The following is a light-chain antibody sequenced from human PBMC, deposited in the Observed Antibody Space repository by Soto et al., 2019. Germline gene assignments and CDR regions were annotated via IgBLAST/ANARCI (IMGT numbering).Light chain of an antibody. CDR2: DAS. Sequence: EIVMTQSPATLSVSPGERATLSCRASQSISSKLVWYQQKGGQAPRLLIYDASTRATGIPARFSGSGSGTEFTLTITSLQSEDFAVYYCQQYNNWPRTFGQGTKVEIK. J-gene: IGKJ1*01. CDR3: QQYNNWPRT. CDR1: QSISSK. V-gene: IGKV3-15*01.